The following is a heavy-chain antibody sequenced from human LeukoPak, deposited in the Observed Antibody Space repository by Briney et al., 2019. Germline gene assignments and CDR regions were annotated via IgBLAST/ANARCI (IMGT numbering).Heavy chain of an antibody. CDR2: ISYDGSNK. D-gene: IGHD3-22*01. CDR1: GFTFSSYG. Sequence: PGGSLRLSCAASGFTFSSYGMHWVRQAPGKGLEWVAVISYDGSNKYYADSVKGRFTISRDNSKNTLYLQMNSLRAEDTAVYYCAKDPHPFYDSSGYYPVWGQGTLVTVSS. J-gene: IGHJ4*02. V-gene: IGHV3-30*18. CDR3: AKDPHPFYDSSGYYPV.